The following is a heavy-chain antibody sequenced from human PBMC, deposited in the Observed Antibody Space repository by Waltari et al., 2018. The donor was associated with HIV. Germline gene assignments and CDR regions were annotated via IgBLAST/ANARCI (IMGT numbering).Heavy chain of an antibody. Sequence: EVQLLESGGGLVQPGGSLRLSCAASGLTFSNNAMNWVRQAPGKGVEGVSGISGSGTDRYYAGSVKGRFTISRDNSKNNLFLQMNSLRAEDTAVYYCTGGFTHVSDYWGQGTLVTVSS. CDR3: TGGFTHVSDY. J-gene: IGHJ4*02. D-gene: IGHD5-12*01. CDR1: GLTFSNNA. CDR2: ISGSGTDR. V-gene: IGHV3-23*01.